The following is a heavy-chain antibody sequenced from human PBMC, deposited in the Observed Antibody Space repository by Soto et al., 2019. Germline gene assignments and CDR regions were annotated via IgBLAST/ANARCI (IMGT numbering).Heavy chain of an antibody. J-gene: IGHJ4*02. Sequence: EVQLLESGGGLVQPGGSLRLSCAASGFSFSTLGMSWVRQAPGKGLEWVSFLSGGDGSTWYADSVKGRFTISRDISKNTLYLQMNSLRVEDTAIYFCAKVFWNQGRVFDYWGQGTLVTVSS. CDR2: LSGGDGST. V-gene: IGHV3-23*01. CDR1: GFSFSTLG. CDR3: AKVFWNQGRVFDY. D-gene: IGHD1-1*01.